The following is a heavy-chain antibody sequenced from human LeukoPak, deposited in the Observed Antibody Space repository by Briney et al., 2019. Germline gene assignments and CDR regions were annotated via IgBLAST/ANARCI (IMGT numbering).Heavy chain of an antibody. D-gene: IGHD5-12*01. CDR3: ARKSGYEGDY. J-gene: IGHJ4*02. Sequence: GGSLRLSCAASGITVSSNYMSWVRQAPGKGLEWVANIKQDGSEKYYVDSVKGRFTISRDNAKNSLYLQMNSLRAEDTAVYYCARKSGYEGDYWGQGTLVTVSS. V-gene: IGHV3-7*01. CDR1: GITVSSNY. CDR2: IKQDGSEK.